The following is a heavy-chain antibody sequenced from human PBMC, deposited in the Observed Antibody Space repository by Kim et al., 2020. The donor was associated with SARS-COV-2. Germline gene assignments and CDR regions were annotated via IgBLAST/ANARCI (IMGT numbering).Heavy chain of an antibody. CDR3: ARLSGVVAATRGYYDSSGPYCFDY. CDR2: INHSGST. CDR1: GGSFSGYY. D-gene: IGHD3-22*01. Sequence: SETLSLTCAVYGGSFSGYYWSWIRQPPGKGLEWIGEINHSGSTNYNPSLKSRVTISVDTSKNQFSLKLSSVTAADTAVYYCARLSGVVAATRGYYDSSGPYCFDYWGQGTLVTVSS. V-gene: IGHV4-34*01. J-gene: IGHJ4*02.